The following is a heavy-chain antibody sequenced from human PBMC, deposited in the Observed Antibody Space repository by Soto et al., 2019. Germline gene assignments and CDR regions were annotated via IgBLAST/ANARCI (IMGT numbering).Heavy chain of an antibody. V-gene: IGHV3-23*01. CDR2: ISASGSTS. D-gene: IGHD1-7*01. Sequence: EVQLLESGGGLVQPGGSLRLSCAASGFPFNSYAMNWVRQTPGKGLEWVSSISASGSTSSLADSVKGRFTVSRDNSQNTLHLQMNSLSAEDTAIYYCAGEITGTARPLDPWGQGTLVTVSS. J-gene: IGHJ5*02. CDR1: GFPFNSYA. CDR3: AGEITGTARPLDP.